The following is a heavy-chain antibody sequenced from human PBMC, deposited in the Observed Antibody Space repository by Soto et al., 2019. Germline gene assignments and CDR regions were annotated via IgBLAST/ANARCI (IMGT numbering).Heavy chain of an antibody. J-gene: IGHJ3*02. CDR2: ISAYNGNT. V-gene: IGHV1-18*01. CDR1: GYTFTSYG. CDR3: AREKAYCGGDCYPGDAFDI. D-gene: IGHD2-21*01. Sequence: ASVTVSCKASGYTFTSYGISWVRQAPGQGLEWMGWISAYNGNTNYAQKLQGRATMTTDTSTSTAYMELRSLRSDDTAVYYCAREKAYCGGDCYPGDAFDIWGQGTMVTVSS.